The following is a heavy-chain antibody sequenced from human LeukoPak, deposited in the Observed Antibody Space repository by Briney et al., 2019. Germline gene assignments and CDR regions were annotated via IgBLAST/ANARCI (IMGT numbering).Heavy chain of an antibody. CDR3: ARVYNSFGLLY. J-gene: IGHJ4*02. CDR2: IIPIFGTA. V-gene: IGHV1-69*05. Sequence: SVKVSCKASGGTFSSYAISWVRQAPGQGLEWMGRIIPIFGTANYAQNLQGRVTMTTDTSTSTAYMELRSLSSDDTAVYYCARVYNSFGLLYWGQGTLVTVSS. D-gene: IGHD5-18*01. CDR1: GGTFSSYA.